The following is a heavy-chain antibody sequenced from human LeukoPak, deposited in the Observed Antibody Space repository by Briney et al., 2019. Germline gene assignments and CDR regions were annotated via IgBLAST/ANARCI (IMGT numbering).Heavy chain of an antibody. J-gene: IGHJ6*02. Sequence: TPGGSLRLSCAASGFTFSSYSMNWVRQAPGKGLEWVSSISSSSSYIYYADSVKGRFTISRDNAKNSLYLQMNSLRAEDTALYYCAKDGTHSLLAVAGGRPYYYYYGMDVWGQGTTVTVSS. CDR2: ISSSSSYI. D-gene: IGHD6-19*01. CDR3: AKDGTHSLLAVAGGRPYYYYYGMDV. CDR1: GFTFSSYS. V-gene: IGHV3-21*04.